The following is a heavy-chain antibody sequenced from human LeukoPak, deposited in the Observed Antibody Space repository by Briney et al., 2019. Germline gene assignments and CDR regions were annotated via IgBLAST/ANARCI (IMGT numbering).Heavy chain of an antibody. Sequence: SETLSLTCTVSGGSISSSSYYWGWIRQPPGKGLEWIGSIYYSGSTYYNPSLKSRVTISVDTSKNQFSLKLSSVTAADTAVYYCARSEINDYFKYWGPGILVTVST. CDR2: IYYSGST. CDR1: GGSISSSSYY. J-gene: IGHJ4*02. CDR3: ARSEINDYFKY. V-gene: IGHV4-39*01. D-gene: IGHD3-16*01.